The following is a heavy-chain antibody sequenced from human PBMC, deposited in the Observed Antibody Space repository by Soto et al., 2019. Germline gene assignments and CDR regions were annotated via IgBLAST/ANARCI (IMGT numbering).Heavy chain of an antibody. J-gene: IGHJ4*02. D-gene: IGHD4-17*01. Sequence: SETLSLTCTVSGDSISSGGYYWSWIRQPPGKGLEWIGEINHSGSTNYNPSLKSRVTISVDTSKNQFSLKLSSVTAADTAVYYCARAPSTVTFDYWGQGTLVTVSS. CDR1: GDSISSGGYY. V-gene: IGHV4-39*07. CDR2: INHSGST. CDR3: ARAPSTVTFDY.